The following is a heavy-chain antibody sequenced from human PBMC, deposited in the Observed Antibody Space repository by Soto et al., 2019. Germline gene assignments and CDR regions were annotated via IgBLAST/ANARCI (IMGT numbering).Heavy chain of an antibody. D-gene: IGHD3-9*01. J-gene: IGHJ4*01. CDR1: GFTFSDAW. CDR3: TTDSLFTGQLVRMDN. CDR2: IKSKIGGGTT. Sequence: GGSLRLSCAASGFTFSDAWINWVRQAPGKGLEWVGRIKSKIGGGTTDFAAPVKGRFAISRDDSRDMVYMEMYSLETDDTAVYYCTTDSLFTGQLVRMDNWGHGTLVTVSS. V-gene: IGHV3-15*07.